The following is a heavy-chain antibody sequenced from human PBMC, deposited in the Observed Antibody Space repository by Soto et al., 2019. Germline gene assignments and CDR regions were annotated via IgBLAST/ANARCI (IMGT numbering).Heavy chain of an antibody. Sequence: PGGSLRLSCAGSGFTFSIYSMHWVRQAPGKGLEWVAVLSYDVSNKYYADSVKGRFTISRDNSKSTLYLQMNSLRAEDTALYYCAKGRSYYYYYGVDVWGQGTTVTVSS. CDR2: LSYDVSNK. CDR3: AKGRSYYYYYGVDV. V-gene: IGHV3-30-3*01. CDR1: GFTFSIYS. J-gene: IGHJ6*02.